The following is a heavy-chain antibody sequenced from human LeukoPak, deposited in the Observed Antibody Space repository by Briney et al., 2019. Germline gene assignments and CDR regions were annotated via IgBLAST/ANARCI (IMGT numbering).Heavy chain of an antibody. D-gene: IGHD3/OR15-3a*01. CDR3: ARHKDWTFDY. CDR1: GFTFGSYD. Sequence: GGSLRLSCAASGFTFGSYDMHWVHQAPGKGLEWVAVIWYDGSNKYYADSVKGRFTISRDISKNTLYLQMNSLRAEDTAVYYCARHKDWTFDYWGQGTLVTVSS. CDR2: IWYDGSNK. J-gene: IGHJ4*02. V-gene: IGHV3-33*01.